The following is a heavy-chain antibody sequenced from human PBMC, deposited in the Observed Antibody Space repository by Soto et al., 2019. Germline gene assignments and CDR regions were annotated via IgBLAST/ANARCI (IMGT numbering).Heavy chain of an antibody. CDR2: IYYSGST. CDR1: GGSIRSGGYY. J-gene: IGHJ6*02. CDR3: ARVRLMATAGTARHYFGLDV. Sequence: QVQLQESGPGLVKPSQTLSLTCTVSGGSIRSGGYYWSWVRQSPRRGLEWIGNIYYSGSTYYNPSLKSRLTISVDTSKNQFSLNRSSVTAADTAVSYCARVRLMATAGTARHYFGLDVWGQGTTVTVSS. V-gene: IGHV4-31*03. D-gene: IGHD5-18*01.